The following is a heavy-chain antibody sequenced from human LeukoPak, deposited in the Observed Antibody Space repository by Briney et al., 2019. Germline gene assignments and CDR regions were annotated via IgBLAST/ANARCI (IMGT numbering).Heavy chain of an antibody. CDR2: IIPIFGTA. D-gene: IGHD2-2*01. J-gene: IGHJ6*03. Sequence: SVKVSCKASGGTFSSYAISWVRQALGQGLEWMGGIIPIFGTANYAQKFQGRVTITTGESTSTAYMELSSLRSEDTAVYYCARDVRGGYCSSTSCPLDYYYYMDVWGKGTTVTVSS. V-gene: IGHV1-69*05. CDR3: ARDVRGGYCSSTSCPLDYYYYMDV. CDR1: GGTFSSYA.